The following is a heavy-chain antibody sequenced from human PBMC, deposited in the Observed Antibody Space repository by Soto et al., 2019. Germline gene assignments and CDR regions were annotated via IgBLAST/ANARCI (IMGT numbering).Heavy chain of an antibody. CDR3: AKDSLGDYYYYGLDV. D-gene: IGHD2-15*01. V-gene: IGHV3-23*01. J-gene: IGHJ6*02. CDR1: GFTFSRFA. Sequence: EVQLLESGGGLVQPGGSLRLSCAASGFTFSRFAWNWVRQAPGKGLEWVSGIGGSGGTTYYADSVKGRFTISRDNSKNTLFLQMNSLRAEDTAVYYCAKDSLGDYYYYGLDVWGQGTTVTVSS. CDR2: IGGSGGTT.